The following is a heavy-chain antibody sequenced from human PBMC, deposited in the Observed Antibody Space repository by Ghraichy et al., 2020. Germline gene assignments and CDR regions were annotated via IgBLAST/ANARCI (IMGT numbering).Heavy chain of an antibody. Sequence: GGSLRLSCAASGFTFSSYSMNWVRQAPGKGLEWVSSISSSSSYIYYADSVKGRFTISRDNAKNSLYLQMNSLRAEDTAVYYCARGGYSSSWSYYYYYYGMDVWGQGTTVTVSS. D-gene: IGHD6-13*01. J-gene: IGHJ6*02. CDR1: GFTFSSYS. V-gene: IGHV3-21*01. CDR3: ARGGYSSSWSYYYYYYGMDV. CDR2: ISSSSSYI.